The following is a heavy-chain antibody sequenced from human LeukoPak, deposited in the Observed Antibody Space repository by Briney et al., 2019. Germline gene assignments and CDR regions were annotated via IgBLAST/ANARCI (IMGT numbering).Heavy chain of an antibody. CDR1: GFTFSSYG. Sequence: AGGSLRLSCAASGFTFSSYGMTWVRQAPGKGLEWIGSIYYSGSTYYNPSLKSRVTISVDTSKNQFSLKLSSVTAADTAVYYCARHYMGRAGPNIDYWGQGTLVTVSS. CDR3: ARHYMGRAGPNIDY. V-gene: IGHV4-39*01. J-gene: IGHJ4*02. D-gene: IGHD1-26*01. CDR2: IYYSGST.